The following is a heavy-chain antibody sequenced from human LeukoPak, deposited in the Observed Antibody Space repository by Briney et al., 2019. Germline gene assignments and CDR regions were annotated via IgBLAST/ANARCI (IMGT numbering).Heavy chain of an antibody. D-gene: IGHD1-26*01. J-gene: IGHJ4*02. Sequence: PGGSLRLSCAASGFTFSSYGMHWVRQAPGKGLEWVAVIWYDGSNKYYADSVKGRFTISRDNSKNTLYLQMNSLRAEDTAVYYCARDSQTYSGSYSVTDYWGQGTLVTVSS. CDR2: IWYDGSNK. V-gene: IGHV3-33*08. CDR1: GFTFSSYG. CDR3: ARDSQTYSGSYSVTDY.